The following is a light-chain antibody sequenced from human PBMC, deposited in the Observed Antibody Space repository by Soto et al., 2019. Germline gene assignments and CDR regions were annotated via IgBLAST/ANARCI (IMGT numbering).Light chain of an antibody. CDR3: SSYTSYSTLV. CDR2: DVT. J-gene: IGLJ2*01. V-gene: IGLV2-14*03. Sequence: QSALTQPASVSGSPGQSITISCTGTSSDVGGHNYVSWYQQHPGKAPKLMIYDVTNRPSGVSNRFSGSKSGNTASLTISGLQAEDEADYYCSSYTSYSTLVFGGGTKVTVL. CDR1: SSDVGGHNY.